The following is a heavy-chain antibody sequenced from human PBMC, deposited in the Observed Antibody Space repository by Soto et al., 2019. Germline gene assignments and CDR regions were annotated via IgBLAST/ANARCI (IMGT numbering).Heavy chain of an antibody. Sequence: ASVKVSCKTSGYSFTSYAIYWVRQAPGQRLEWMGWINAGNGNTKYSQKLQGRVTFTGDTSASTAHMELSSLRSEDTAVYFCARGVENIVVVLDVFGYYGMDVWGQGTTVTVSS. CDR3: ARGVENIVVVLDVFGYYGMDV. V-gene: IGHV1-3*01. CDR1: GYSFTSYA. D-gene: IGHD2-2*01. CDR2: INAGNGNT. J-gene: IGHJ6*02.